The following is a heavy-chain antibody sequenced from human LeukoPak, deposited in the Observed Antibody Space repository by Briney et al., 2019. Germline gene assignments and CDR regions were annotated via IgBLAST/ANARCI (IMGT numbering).Heavy chain of an antibody. J-gene: IGHJ4*02. V-gene: IGHV3-48*03. D-gene: IGHD6-13*01. CDR2: ISSSGSTI. CDR1: GFTFSSYE. Sequence: GGSLRLSXAASGFTFSSYEMNWVRQAPGKGVEWVSYISSSGSTIYYADSVKGRFTISRDNAKNSLYLQMNSLRAEDTAVYYCAMLGIAAAGRSMGDYWGQGTLVTVSS. CDR3: AMLGIAAAGRSMGDY.